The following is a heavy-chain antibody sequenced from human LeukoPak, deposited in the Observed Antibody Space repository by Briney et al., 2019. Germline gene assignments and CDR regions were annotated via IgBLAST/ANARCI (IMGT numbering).Heavy chain of an antibody. V-gene: IGHV1-69*04. D-gene: IGHD6-6*01. CDR2: IIPILGIP. Sequence: ASVKVSCKASGGTFTSYAICWVRQAPGQGLEWMGRIIPILGIPNYAQKFQGRVTMTRDTSTSTVYMELSSLRSEDTAVYYCAYSSSTGALNWFDPWGQGTLVTVSS. J-gene: IGHJ5*02. CDR1: GGTFTSYA. CDR3: AYSSSTGALNWFDP.